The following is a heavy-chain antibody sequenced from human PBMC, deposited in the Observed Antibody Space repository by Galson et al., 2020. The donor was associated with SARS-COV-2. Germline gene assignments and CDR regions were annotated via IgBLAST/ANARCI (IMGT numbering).Heavy chain of an antibody. CDR1: GFTFSSYW. Sequence: GGSLRLSCAASGFTFSSYWMHWVRQAPGKGLVWVSRIYSEGSSTSYADSVKGRFTISGDDAKNTLYLHMSSLRAEDTAVYYCARGDMRNDYFDYWGQGTLVTDSS. J-gene: IGHJ4*02. D-gene: IGHD3-16*01. V-gene: IGHV3-74*01. CDR2: IYSEGSST. CDR3: ARGDMRNDYFDY.